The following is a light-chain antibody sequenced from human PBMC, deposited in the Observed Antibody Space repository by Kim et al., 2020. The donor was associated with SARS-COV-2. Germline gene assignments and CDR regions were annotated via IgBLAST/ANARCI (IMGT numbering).Light chain of an antibody. CDR3: QAWDSSSDHNYV. CDR1: NIGSKS. CDR2: YDS. Sequence: SYELTQPPSVSVAPGKTARITCGGDNIGSKSVYWYQQKPGQAPVLVIYYDSDRPSGIPERFSGSNSGNTATLTISRVEAGDEADYYCQAWDSSSDHNYV. V-gene: IGLV3-21*04. J-gene: IGLJ1*01.